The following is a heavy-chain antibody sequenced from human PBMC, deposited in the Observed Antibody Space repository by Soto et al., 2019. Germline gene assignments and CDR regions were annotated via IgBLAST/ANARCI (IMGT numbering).Heavy chain of an antibody. Sequence: GESLKISCKGSGYSFTSYWIGWVRQMPGKGLEWMGIIYPGDSDTRYSPSFQGQVTISADKSISTAYLQWSSLKASDTAMYYCARQQYYYDSSGYPHWLDPCGQGPLVTVYS. D-gene: IGHD3-22*01. V-gene: IGHV5-51*01. CDR1: GYSFTSYW. J-gene: IGHJ5*02. CDR2: IYPGDSDT. CDR3: ARQQYYYDSSGYPHWLDP.